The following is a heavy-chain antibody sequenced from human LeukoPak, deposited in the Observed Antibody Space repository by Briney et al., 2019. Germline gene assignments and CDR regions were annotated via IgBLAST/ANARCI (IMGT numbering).Heavy chain of an antibody. V-gene: IGHV3-7*01. D-gene: IGHD1-26*01. CDR1: GFTFGGSA. CDR2: IDKHGNGK. J-gene: IGHJ4*02. Sequence: GGSLRLSCEASGFTFGGSAMSWVRQAPGKGLEWVANIDKHGNGKYYVDSVKGRFAISRDYATNSVFLQMNSLRAEDTSVYYCARDAGWGYYDLWGQGTPVTVSS. CDR3: ARDAGWGYYDL.